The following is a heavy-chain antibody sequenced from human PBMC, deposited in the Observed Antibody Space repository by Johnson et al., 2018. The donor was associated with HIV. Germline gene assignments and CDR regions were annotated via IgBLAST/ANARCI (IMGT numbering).Heavy chain of an antibody. CDR3: ARDQGVWAARPEDAFDV. J-gene: IGHJ3*01. Sequence: QVQLVESVGGVVQPGRSLRLSCAASGFTFSSYAMHWVRQTPGKGLEWVAIISYDGSNKYYADSVKGRFTISRDNSKNTLYLQMNSLRVEDTAVYYCARDQGVWAARPEDAFDVWGQGTMVTVSS. CDR2: ISYDGSNK. CDR1: GFTFSSYA. V-gene: IGHV3-30-3*01. D-gene: IGHD6-6*01.